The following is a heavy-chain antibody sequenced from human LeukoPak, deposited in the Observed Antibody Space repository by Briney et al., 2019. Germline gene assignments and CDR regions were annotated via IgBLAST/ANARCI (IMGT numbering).Heavy chain of an antibody. J-gene: IGHJ5*02. CDR3: ARLLYDGDHL. V-gene: IGHV4-39*01. D-gene: IGHD4-17*01. CDR1: GGSISSSSYY. CDR2: IYYSGST. Sequence: PSETLSLTCTVSGGSISSSSYYWGWIRQPPGKGLEWIGSIYYSGSTYYNPSLKSRVTISVDTSKNQFSLKLSSVTAADTAVYYCARLLYDGDHLWGQGTLVTVSS.